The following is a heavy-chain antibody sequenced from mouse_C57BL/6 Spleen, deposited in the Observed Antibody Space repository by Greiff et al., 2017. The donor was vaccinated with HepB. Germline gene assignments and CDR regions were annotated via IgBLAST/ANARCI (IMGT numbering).Heavy chain of an antibody. CDR1: GYTFTDYY. J-gene: IGHJ3*01. Sequence: VQLQQSGAELVRPGASVKLSCKASGYTFTDYYINWVKQRPGQGLEWIARIYPGSGNTYYNEKFKGKATLTAEKSSSTAYMQRSSLTSEDSAVYFCASEGDGSSPFAYWGQGTLVTVSA. CDR3: ASEGDGSSPFAY. V-gene: IGHV1-76*01. CDR2: IYPGSGNT. D-gene: IGHD1-1*01.